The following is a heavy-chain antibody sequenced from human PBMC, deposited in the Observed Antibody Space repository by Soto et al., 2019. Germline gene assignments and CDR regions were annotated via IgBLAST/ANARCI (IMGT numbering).Heavy chain of an antibody. CDR1: GYTFTGYY. CDR2: INPNSGGT. CDR3: AKAYSCDGDCYTSPYFDY. J-gene: IGHJ4*02. D-gene: IGHD2-21*02. V-gene: IGHV1-2*02. Sequence: ASVKVSCKASGYTFTGYYMHWVRQAPGQGLEWMGWINPNSGGTNYAQKFQGRVTMTRDTSISTAYMELSRLRSDGTAVYYCAKAYSCDGDCYTSPYFDYWGQGTLVTVSS.